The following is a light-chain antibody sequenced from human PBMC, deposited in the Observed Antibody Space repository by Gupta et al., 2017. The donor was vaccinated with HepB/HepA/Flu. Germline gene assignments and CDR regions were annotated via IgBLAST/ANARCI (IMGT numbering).Light chain of an antibody. J-gene: IGKJ2*01. V-gene: IGKV3-20*01. CDR3: RQYGSSPRYT. CDR2: GAS. Sequence: IVLTQSPGTLSLSPGERATLSCRASQSVSSSYLAWYQQKPGQAPRLLIYGASSRATGIPDRFSGSGYGTDFTLTISRREPEDFAVYYCRQYGSSPRYTFGQGTKLEIK. CDR1: QSVSSSY.